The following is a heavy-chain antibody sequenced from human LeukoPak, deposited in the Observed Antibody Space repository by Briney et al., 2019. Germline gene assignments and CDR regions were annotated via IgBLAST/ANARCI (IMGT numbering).Heavy chain of an antibody. Sequence: GGSLRLSCAASGFTFSSYSMNWVRQAPGKGLEWVSSISSSSSYIYYADSVKGRFTISRDNAKNSLYLQMNSLRAEDTAVYYCARGPRGYYYGSGSSPGWFDPWGQGTLVTVSS. CDR1: GFTFSSYS. J-gene: IGHJ5*02. CDR3: ARGPRGYYYGSGSSPGWFDP. V-gene: IGHV3-21*01. CDR2: ISSSSSYI. D-gene: IGHD3-10*01.